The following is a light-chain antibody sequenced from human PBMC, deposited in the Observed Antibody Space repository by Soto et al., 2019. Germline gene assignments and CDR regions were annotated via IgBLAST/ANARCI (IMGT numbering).Light chain of an antibody. V-gene: IGKV1-5*01. Sequence: IQMTQSPSSLSASVGDIVTITCRASQSISRWLAWYQQKPGKAPKALIYDASTLRSGVPSRFSGGGSGTEFTLTISSLQPDDFATYYCQQYNTYSTFGQGTRLEIK. CDR1: QSISRW. J-gene: IGKJ5*01. CDR2: DAS. CDR3: QQYNTYST.